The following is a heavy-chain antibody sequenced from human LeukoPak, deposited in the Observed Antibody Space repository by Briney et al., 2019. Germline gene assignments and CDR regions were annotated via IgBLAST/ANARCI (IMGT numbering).Heavy chain of an antibody. CDR2: INSDVSST. V-gene: IGHV3-74*03. Sequence: GGSLRLSCAASGFTFRSVWMHWVRQAPGKGLVWVSLINSDVSSTTYADSVKGRFIISRDNAKNTLHLQMNSLRAEDTAVYYCVRSVSDAFDIWGQGTMVTASS. D-gene: IGHD2-8*01. CDR1: GFTFRSVW. J-gene: IGHJ3*02. CDR3: VRSVSDAFDI.